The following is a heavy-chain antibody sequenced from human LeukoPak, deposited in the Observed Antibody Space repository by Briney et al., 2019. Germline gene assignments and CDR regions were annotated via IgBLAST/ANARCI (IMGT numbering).Heavy chain of an antibody. Sequence: ASVKVSCKASGGTFSSYGISWVRQAPGQGLEWMGWISAYNGNTNYAQKLQGRVTMTTDTSTSTAYMELRSLRSDDTAVYYCARGVSHYYDSSGYYPTPLDYWGQGTLVTVSS. CDR3: ARGVSHYYDSSGYYPTPLDY. V-gene: IGHV1-18*01. CDR1: GGTFSSYG. J-gene: IGHJ4*02. D-gene: IGHD3-22*01. CDR2: ISAYNGNT.